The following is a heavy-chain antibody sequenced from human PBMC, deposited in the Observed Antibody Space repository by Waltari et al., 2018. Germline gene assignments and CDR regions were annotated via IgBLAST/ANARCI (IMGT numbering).Heavy chain of an antibody. J-gene: IGHJ3*02. D-gene: IGHD6-13*01. V-gene: IGHV3-43D*03. Sequence: EVQLVESGGVVVQPGGFLRLSCAASGFTFDAYAMPWVRQAPGKGLEWVSLISWDGGSTYYADSVKGRFTISRDNSKNSLYLQMNSLRAEDTALYYCAKDIAAAGTHAFDIWGQGTMVTVSS. CDR1: GFTFDAYA. CDR3: AKDIAAAGTHAFDI. CDR2: ISWDGGST.